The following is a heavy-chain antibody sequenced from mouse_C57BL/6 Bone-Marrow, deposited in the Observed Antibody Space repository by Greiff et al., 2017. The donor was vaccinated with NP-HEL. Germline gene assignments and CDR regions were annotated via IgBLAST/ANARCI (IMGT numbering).Heavy chain of an antibody. J-gene: IGHJ2*01. Sequence: QVQLKESGPELVRPGVSVKISCKGSGYTFTDYAMHWVKQSHAKSLEWIGVISTYYGDASYNQKFKDKATMTVDKSSSTAYMELARLTSEDSAVYYCARKFITTVVANSYFDYWGQGTTLTVSS. CDR3: ARKFITTVVANSYFDY. CDR1: GYTFTDYA. V-gene: IGHV1-67*01. CDR2: ISTYYGDA. D-gene: IGHD1-1*01.